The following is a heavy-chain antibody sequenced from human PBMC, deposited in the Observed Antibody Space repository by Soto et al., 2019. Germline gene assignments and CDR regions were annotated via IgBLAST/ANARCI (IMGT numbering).Heavy chain of an antibody. Sequence: PGGSLILSCAASGFTFAGFAMRWVRQSPGKGLEWVSAISDTGGATHYADSVKGRFIISRDNSKNTVSLQMNSLRAEDTAIYYCAKTFGSYYFDSCGQGTLVTVSS. CDR1: GFTFAGFA. V-gene: IGHV3-23*01. CDR3: AKTFGSYYFDS. CDR2: ISDTGGAT. J-gene: IGHJ4*02. D-gene: IGHD6-6*01.